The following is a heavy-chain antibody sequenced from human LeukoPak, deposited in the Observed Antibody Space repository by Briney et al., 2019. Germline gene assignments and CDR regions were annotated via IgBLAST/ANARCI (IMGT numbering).Heavy chain of an antibody. Sequence: GGSLRLSCAASGFTFSSHWMSWVSQAPGKGLELVANINQDGSETSYVDSVKGRFTISRDNAKNSLYLQMNSLRAEDTAFYYCARDGADSGLYFDYWGQGTLVTVSS. CDR1: GFTFSSHW. CDR2: INQDGSET. D-gene: IGHD4/OR15-4a*01. V-gene: IGHV3-7*01. J-gene: IGHJ4*02. CDR3: ARDGADSGLYFDY.